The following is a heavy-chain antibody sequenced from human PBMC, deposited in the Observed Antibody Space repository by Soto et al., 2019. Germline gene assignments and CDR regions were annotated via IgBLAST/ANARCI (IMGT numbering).Heavy chain of an antibody. CDR3: ARDGGFGHCDPRVRFDP. CDR1: GGTFSSYA. Sequence: QVQLVQSGAEVKKPGSSVKVSCKASGGTFSSYAISWVRQAPGQGLEWMGGIIPIFGTANYAQKFQGRVTITADESTSTAYMELSSLRSEDTAVYYCARDGGFGHCDPRVRFDPWGQGTLVTVSS. V-gene: IGHV1-69*12. CDR2: IIPIFGTA. D-gene: IGHD3-16*01. J-gene: IGHJ5*02.